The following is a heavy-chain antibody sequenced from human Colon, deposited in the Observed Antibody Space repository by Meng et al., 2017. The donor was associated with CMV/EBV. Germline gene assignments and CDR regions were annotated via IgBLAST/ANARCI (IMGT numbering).Heavy chain of an antibody. D-gene: IGHD3-16*01. J-gene: IGHJ1*01. V-gene: IGHV1-2*02. Sequence: QVQLVRRGAEGRMPGASVKVSCKASGYSFTGYYIHWVRQAPGQGLEWMGWMDPTTGRTDYAQKFQGTVTMTRDTSISTAYLELSRLTSDDTAVYYCASHSSYVWGSHHWGQGTLVTVSS. CDR2: MDPTTGRT. CDR3: ASHSSYVWGSHH. CDR1: GYSFTGYY.